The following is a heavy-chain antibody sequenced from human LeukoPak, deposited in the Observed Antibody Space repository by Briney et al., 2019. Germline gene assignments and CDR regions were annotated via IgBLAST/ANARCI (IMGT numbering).Heavy chain of an antibody. CDR3: AINRGGDDAFDI. CDR2: INHSGST. D-gene: IGHD2-21*02. J-gene: IGHJ3*02. V-gene: IGHV4-34*01. CDR1: GGSFSGYY. Sequence: SETLSLTCAVYGGSFSGYYWSWIRQPPGKGLEWIGEINHSGSTNYNPSLESRVTISVDTSKNQFSLKLSSVTAADTAVYYCAINRGGDDAFDIWGQGTMVTVSS.